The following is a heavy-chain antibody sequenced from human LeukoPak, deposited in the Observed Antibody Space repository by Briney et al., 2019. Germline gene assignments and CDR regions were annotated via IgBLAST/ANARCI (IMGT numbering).Heavy chain of an antibody. Sequence: GRSLRLSRAASGFTFSSYAMSWVRQAPGKGLEWVSAISGSGGSTYYADSVKGRFTISRDNSKNTLYLQMNSLRAEDTAVYYCAKDSLLSGYDYWGQGTLVTVSS. CDR3: AKDSLLSGYDY. CDR1: GFTFSSYA. V-gene: IGHV3-23*01. D-gene: IGHD5-12*01. CDR2: ISGSGGST. J-gene: IGHJ4*02.